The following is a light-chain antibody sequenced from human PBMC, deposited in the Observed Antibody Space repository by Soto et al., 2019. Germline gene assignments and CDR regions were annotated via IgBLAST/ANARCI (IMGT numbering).Light chain of an antibody. V-gene: IGKV3-15*01. CDR2: GAS. J-gene: IGKJ5*01. CDR3: QQYGNSPIT. Sequence: EIVMTQSPVTVSVSPGERATLSCRASQSVFSNLAWYQQTPGQAPRLLIYGASTRATGIPARFSGSGSGTEFTLTISSLQSEDFAVYYCQQYGNSPITFGQGTRLEIK. CDR1: QSVFSN.